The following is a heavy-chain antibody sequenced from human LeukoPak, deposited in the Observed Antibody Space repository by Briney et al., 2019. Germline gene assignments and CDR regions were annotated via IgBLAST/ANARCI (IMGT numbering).Heavy chain of an antibody. J-gene: IGHJ4*02. Sequence: GGSLRLSCAASGFTVSSNYMSWVRQAPGRGLEWVSVIYSGGSTYYADSVKGRFTISRDNSKDTLYLQMNSLRAEDTAVYYCARSSTVTTPFDYWGQGTLVTVSS. CDR1: GFTVSSNY. V-gene: IGHV3-66*01. D-gene: IGHD4-17*01. CDR2: IYSGGST. CDR3: ARSSTVTTPFDY.